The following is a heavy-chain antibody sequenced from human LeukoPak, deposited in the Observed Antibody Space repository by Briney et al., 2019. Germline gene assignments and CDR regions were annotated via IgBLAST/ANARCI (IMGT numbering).Heavy chain of an antibody. CDR2: IDPSGSYT. J-gene: IGHJ4*02. D-gene: IGHD2-2*01. V-gene: IGHV5-10-1*01. CDR3: ARLGYQLLFDY. Sequence: GESLKISSKASGSSFTSYWISWVRQLPGKGLEWMGRIDPSGSYTNYSPSFQGHVTISADKSISTAYLQWSSLKASDTAMYYCARLGYQLLFDYWGQGTLVTVSS. CDR1: GSSFTSYW.